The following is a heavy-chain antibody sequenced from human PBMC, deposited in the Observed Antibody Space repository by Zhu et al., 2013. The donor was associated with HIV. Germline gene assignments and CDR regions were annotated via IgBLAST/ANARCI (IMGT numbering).Heavy chain of an antibody. CDR1: GFTFTDSY. V-gene: IGHV1-2*02. CDR3: AREFSGSHNPGDS. Sequence: QVQLVQSGAEVKPPGASVKVSCMASGFTFTDSYMHWVRQAPGQGLEWMGWINPKSGDTKYAQKFQGRVTMTRDTSITTAYLELSSLRSDDTAAYYCAREFSGSHNPGDSWGQGALVTVSS. D-gene: IGHD1-26*01. CDR2: INPKSGDT. J-gene: IGHJ4*02.